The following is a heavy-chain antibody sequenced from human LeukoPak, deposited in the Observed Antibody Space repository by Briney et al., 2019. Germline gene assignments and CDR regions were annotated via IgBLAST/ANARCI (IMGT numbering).Heavy chain of an antibody. CDR2: IDHTGST. V-gene: IGHV4-59*01. CDR3: ARGLSRARRESDY. CDR1: DDSITLYY. Sequence: SETLSLTCSVSDDSITLYYWTWIRQPPGKGLEWLGYIDHTGSTNYNPSLKSRVTISIDTSKNQFSLRLTSVAAADTAIYFCARGLSRARRESDYWGQGTLVTVSS. J-gene: IGHJ4*02.